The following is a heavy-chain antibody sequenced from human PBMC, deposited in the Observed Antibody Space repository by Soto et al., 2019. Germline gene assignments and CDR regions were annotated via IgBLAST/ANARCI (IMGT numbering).Heavy chain of an antibody. D-gene: IGHD3-10*01. CDR2: ISYDGSNK. V-gene: IGHV3-30*18. J-gene: IGHJ6*02. Sequence: QVQLVESGGGVVQPGRSLRLSCAASGFTFSSYGMHWVRQAPGKGLEWVAVISYDGSNKYYADSVKGRFTISRDNSKNTLYLQMNSLRAEDTAVYYCAKDQRITMVRGVTDYYYYGMDVWGQGTTVTVSS. CDR1: GFTFSSYG. CDR3: AKDQRITMVRGVTDYYYYGMDV.